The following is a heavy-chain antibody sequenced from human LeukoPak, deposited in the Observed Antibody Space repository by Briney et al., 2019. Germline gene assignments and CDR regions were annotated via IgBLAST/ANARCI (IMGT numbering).Heavy chain of an antibody. V-gene: IGHV4-61*02. CDR1: GGCISSGTYY. CDR2: IYISGST. D-gene: IGHD1-26*01. Sequence: SQTLSLTCTVSGGCISSGTYYWSWIRQPAGKGLEWIGRIYISGSTNYNPSLRSRVTISLDTSKNHFSLRLSSVTAADTAVYYCARDREVGATGYYFDYWGQGTLVTVSS. J-gene: IGHJ4*02. CDR3: ARDREVGATGYYFDY.